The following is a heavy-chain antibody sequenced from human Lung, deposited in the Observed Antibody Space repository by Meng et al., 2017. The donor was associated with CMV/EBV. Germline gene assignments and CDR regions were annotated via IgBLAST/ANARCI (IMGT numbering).Heavy chain of an antibody. Sequence: SXKISXAASGFTFDDYAMHWVRQAPGKGLEWVSGISWNSGSIGYADSVEGRFTISRDNAKNSLYLQMNSLRAEDMALYYCAKGLYGGNSGGFDYWGQGTLVXVSS. CDR2: ISWNSGSI. CDR1: GFTFDDYA. D-gene: IGHD4-23*01. V-gene: IGHV3-9*03. CDR3: AKGLYGGNSGGFDY. J-gene: IGHJ4*02.